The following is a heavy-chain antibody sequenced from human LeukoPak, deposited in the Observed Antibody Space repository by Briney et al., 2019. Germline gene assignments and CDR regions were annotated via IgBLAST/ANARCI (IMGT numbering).Heavy chain of an antibody. D-gene: IGHD3-10*01. CDR3: ARRGSGSAFDY. CDR1: GGSISTYY. Sequence: SETLSLTCTVSGGSISTYYWSWIRQPPGKGLDYIGYIDYSGSTNYNPSLKSRVTISVDTSKNQFSLKLSSVTAADTAVYYCARRGSGSAFDYWGQGTLVAVCS. CDR2: IDYSGST. J-gene: IGHJ4*02. V-gene: IGHV4-59*01.